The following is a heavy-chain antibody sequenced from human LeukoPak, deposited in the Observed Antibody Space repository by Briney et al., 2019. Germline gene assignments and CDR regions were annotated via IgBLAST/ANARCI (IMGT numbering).Heavy chain of an antibody. Sequence: GRSLRLSCAASGFTFSSYAMYWVRQAPGKGLEWVAVISYDGSNKYYADSVKGRFTISRDNSKNTLYLQMNSLRAEDTAVYYCAREARWGAFDIWGQGTMVTVSS. D-gene: IGHD3-16*01. V-gene: IGHV3-30-3*01. CDR1: GFTFSSYA. J-gene: IGHJ3*02. CDR3: AREARWGAFDI. CDR2: ISYDGSNK.